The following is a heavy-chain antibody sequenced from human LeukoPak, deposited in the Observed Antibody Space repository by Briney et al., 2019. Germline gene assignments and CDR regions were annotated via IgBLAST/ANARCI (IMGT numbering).Heavy chain of an antibody. CDR1: GGSFSGYY. D-gene: IGHD4-11*01. Sequence: SETLSLNCAVYGGSFSGYYWSWIRQPPGKGLEWIGEINHSGSTNYNPSLKSRVTISVDTSKNQFSLKLSSVTAADTAVYYCASSPNDYSNYWGQGTLVTVSS. J-gene: IGHJ4*02. CDR2: INHSGST. V-gene: IGHV4-34*01. CDR3: ASSPNDYSNY.